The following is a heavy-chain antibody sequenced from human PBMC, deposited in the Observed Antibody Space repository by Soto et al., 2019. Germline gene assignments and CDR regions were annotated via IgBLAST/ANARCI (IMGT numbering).Heavy chain of an antibody. J-gene: IGHJ6*02. CDR2: INTNTGNP. CDR3: ARDIWIQLWLRGGGYYYYGMDV. V-gene: IGHV7-4-1*01. CDR1: GYTFTSYA. Sequence: QVQLVQSGSELKKPGASVKVSCKASGYTFTSYAMNWVRQAPGQGLEWMGWINTNTGNPTYAQGFTGRFVFSLDTSVSSAYLQICSLKGEDTAVYYCARDIWIQLWLRGGGYYYYGMDVWGQGTTVTVSS. D-gene: IGHD5-18*01.